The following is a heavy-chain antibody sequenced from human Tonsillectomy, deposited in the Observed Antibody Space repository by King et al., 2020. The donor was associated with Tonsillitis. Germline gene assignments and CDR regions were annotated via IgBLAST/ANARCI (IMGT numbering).Heavy chain of an antibody. D-gene: IGHD3-3*01. CDR2: INPNSGGT. Sequence: VQLVESGAEVKKPGASVKVSCKASGYTFTGYYMHWVRQAPGRGLEWMGWINPNSGGTNYAQKFQGRVTVTWDTSITTAYLELSRLRSDDTAVYYCAGGVHYYDFWGGYSNWFDPWGQGTLVTVSS. CDR3: AGGVHYYDFWGGYSNWFDP. V-gene: IGHV1-2*02. J-gene: IGHJ5*02. CDR1: GYTFTGYY.